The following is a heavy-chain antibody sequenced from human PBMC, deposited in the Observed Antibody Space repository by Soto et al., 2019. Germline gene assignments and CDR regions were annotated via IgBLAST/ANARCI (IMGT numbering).Heavy chain of an antibody. CDR1: GGTFSSYA. Sequence: QVQLVQSGAEVKKPGSSVKVSCKASGGTFSSYAISWVRQAPGQGLEWMGGIIPIFGTANYAQKFQGRVTITAHESTSTAYMELSSRRSEDTAVYYCAGPPELTRIYYYYGMDVWGQGTTVTVSS. D-gene: IGHD1-7*01. J-gene: IGHJ6*02. CDR3: AGPPELTRIYYYYGMDV. CDR2: IIPIFGTA. V-gene: IGHV1-69*12.